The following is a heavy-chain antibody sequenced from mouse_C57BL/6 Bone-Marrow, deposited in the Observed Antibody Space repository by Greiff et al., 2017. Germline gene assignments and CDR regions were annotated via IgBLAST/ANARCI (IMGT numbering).Heavy chain of an antibody. D-gene: IGHD2-1*01. CDR1: GYTFTSYW. CDR3: AIGDGNYGTWVAY. CDR2: IHPSDSDT. V-gene: IGHV1-74*01. J-gene: IGHJ3*01. Sequence: QVQLQQPGAELVKPGASVKVSCKASGYTFTSYWMHWVKQRPGQGLEWIGRIHPSDSDTNYNQKFKGKATLTVDKSSSTAYMQISSLTSEDSAVYYCAIGDGNYGTWVAYWGQGTLVTVSA.